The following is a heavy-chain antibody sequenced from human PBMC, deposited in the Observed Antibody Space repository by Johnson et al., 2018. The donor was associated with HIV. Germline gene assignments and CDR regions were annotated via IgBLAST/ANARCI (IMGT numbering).Heavy chain of an antibody. CDR1: GFTFSSYG. CDR2: IRYDGSNK. Sequence: QVKLLESGGGVVQPGGSLRLSCAASGFTFSSYGMHWVRQSPGKGLEWVAFIRYDGSNKYYGDSVKGRFTTFRDNSKNTLYLQMNSLRAEDTAVYYCAKSPRPYSSGWYGDAFDIWGQGTMVTVSS. D-gene: IGHD6-19*01. J-gene: IGHJ3*02. CDR3: AKSPRPYSSGWYGDAFDI. V-gene: IGHV3-30*02.